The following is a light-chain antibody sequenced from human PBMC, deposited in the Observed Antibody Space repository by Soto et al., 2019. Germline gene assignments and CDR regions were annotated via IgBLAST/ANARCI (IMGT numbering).Light chain of an antibody. V-gene: IGKV3-20*01. Sequence: EIVLTQSPDTLSLSPGERATLSCRASQSVGSSFLAWYQQKPGQPPRLLIYRTSTRATGIPDRFTGSGSGTDFTLTISRLEPEDFAVYYCQQYENSPLTFGGGTKVEIK. CDR2: RTS. CDR3: QQYENSPLT. J-gene: IGKJ4*01. CDR1: QSVGSSF.